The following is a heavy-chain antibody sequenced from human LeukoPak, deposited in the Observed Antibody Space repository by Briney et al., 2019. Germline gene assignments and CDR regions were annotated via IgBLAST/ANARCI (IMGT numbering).Heavy chain of an antibody. V-gene: IGHV3-33*01. J-gene: IGHJ4*02. D-gene: IGHD2-15*01. CDR2: IWYDGSNK. CDR1: GFTFSSYG. Sequence: GVSLRLSCAASGFTFSSYGMHWVRQAPGKGLEWVAVIWYDGSNKYYADSVKGRFTISRDNSKNTLYLQMNSLRAEDTAVYYCARGDCSGGSCYPLSDDYWGQGTLVTVSS. CDR3: ARGDCSGGSCYPLSDDY.